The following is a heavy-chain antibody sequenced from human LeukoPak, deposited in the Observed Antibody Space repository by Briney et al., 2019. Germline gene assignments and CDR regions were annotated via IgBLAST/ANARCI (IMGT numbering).Heavy chain of an antibody. Sequence: GGSLRLSCAVSGITLSNYGMSWVRQAPGKGLEWVAGISDSGGRTNYADSVKGRFTISRDNSKNTLYLQMNSLRAEDTAVYYCAKSTTVTNPIDYWGQGTLVTVSS. CDR3: AKSTTVTNPIDY. CDR1: GITLSNYG. CDR2: ISDSGGRT. J-gene: IGHJ4*02. D-gene: IGHD4-17*01. V-gene: IGHV3-23*01.